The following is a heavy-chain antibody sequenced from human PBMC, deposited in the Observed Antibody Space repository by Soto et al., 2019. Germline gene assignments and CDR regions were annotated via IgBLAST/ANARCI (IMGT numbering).Heavy chain of an antibody. CDR3: ARDAPAEDY. CDR1: GYTFTSYA. CDR2: ISAYNGNT. J-gene: IGHJ4*02. V-gene: IGHV1-18*01. Sequence: QVQLVQSGAEVKKPGASVKVSCKASGYTFTSYAISWVRQAPGQGLEWMGWISAYNGNTNYAQKLQGRATMTTDTATSPAYMELRSLRFDDTAVYYCARDAPAEDYWGQGTLVTVPS.